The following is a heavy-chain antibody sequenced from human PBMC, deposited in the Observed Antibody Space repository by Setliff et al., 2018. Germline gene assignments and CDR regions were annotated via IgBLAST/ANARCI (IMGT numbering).Heavy chain of an antibody. V-gene: IGHV4-38-2*02. Sequence: SETLSLTCTVSGYSISSGYIWGWIRQPPGKGLEWVGNIGHTGSINYNPSLKSRVTISMDTSKNQFSLKVSSVTAADTAVYYCARSFSRREKFLLDYWGQGAL. CDR2: IGHTGSI. CDR3: ARSFSRREKFLLDY. J-gene: IGHJ4*02. CDR1: GYSISSGYI.